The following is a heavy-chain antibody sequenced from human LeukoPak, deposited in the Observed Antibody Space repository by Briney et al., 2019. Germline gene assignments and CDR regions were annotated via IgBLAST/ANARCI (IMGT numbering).Heavy chain of an antibody. CDR1: GLTFSNYA. CDR2: ISGSGDST. CDR3: AKDWLVG. Sequence: GGSLRLSCAASGLTFSNYAMSWVRQAPGKGLEWVSDISGSGDSTNYADSVKGRFTISRDNSKNTLYLQMNSLRAEDTAVYYCAKDWLVGWGQGTLVTVSS. D-gene: IGHD6-6*01. V-gene: IGHV3-23*01. J-gene: IGHJ4*02.